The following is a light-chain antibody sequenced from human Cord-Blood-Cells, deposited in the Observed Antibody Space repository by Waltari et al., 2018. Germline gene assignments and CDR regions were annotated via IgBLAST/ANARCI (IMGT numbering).Light chain of an antibody. CDR2: KDS. CDR1: ALPKQY. J-gene: IGLJ3*02. CDR3: QSADSSGTWV. Sequence: SYELTQPPSVSVSPGQTARITCSGDALPKQYAYWYQQKPGQAPVLVRYKDSERPSGIPERLAGSSSGTTVTLTISGVQAEDEADYYCQSADSSGTWVFGGGTKLTVL. V-gene: IGLV3-25*03.